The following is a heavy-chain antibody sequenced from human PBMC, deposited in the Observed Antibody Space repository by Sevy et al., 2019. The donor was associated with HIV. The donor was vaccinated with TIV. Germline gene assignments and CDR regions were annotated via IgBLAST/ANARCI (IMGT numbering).Heavy chain of an antibody. Sequence: GGSLRLSCTASGFTFTHAWMSWVRQAPGKGLEWGGRIKSTPDGGTTDYAAPVKGRFTISRDDSKNTLYLQMNSLKTEDTAVYYCSTDPIIVLLVTDGMDVWGQGTTVTVSS. CDR1: GFTFTHAW. CDR2: IKSTPDGGTT. CDR3: STDPIIVLLVTDGMDV. J-gene: IGHJ6*02. V-gene: IGHV3-15*01. D-gene: IGHD2-8*02.